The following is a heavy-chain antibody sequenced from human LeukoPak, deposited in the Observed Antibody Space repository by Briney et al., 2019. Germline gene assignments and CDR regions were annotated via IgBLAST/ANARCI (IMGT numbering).Heavy chain of an antibody. J-gene: IGHJ3*02. CDR1: GFTFTTYT. Sequence: GGSLRLSCAASGFTFTTYTMNWVRQAPGKGLEWVSYISSSSATIYYADSVKGRFTTSRDNAKNSLYLQMNSLRAEDTAVYYCAREYSSSSRRAFDIWGQGTMVTVSS. V-gene: IGHV3-48*01. CDR3: AREYSSSSRRAFDI. CDR2: ISSSSATI. D-gene: IGHD6-6*01.